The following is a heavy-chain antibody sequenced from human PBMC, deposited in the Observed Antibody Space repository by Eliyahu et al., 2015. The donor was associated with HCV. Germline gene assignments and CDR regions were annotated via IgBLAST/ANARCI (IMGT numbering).Heavy chain of an antibody. Sequence: EVQLVESGGNLVQPGGSLRLSCAASGFTYGDHWMTWVRQAPGKGLEWVANINQDETQKYYVDSVKGRFTISRDNARNLVFVQMNSLRVEDTAVYYCARFWSGYIDYWGRGTLVTVSS. CDR3: ARFWSGYIDY. D-gene: IGHD3-3*01. CDR1: GFTYGDHW. J-gene: IGHJ4*02. CDR2: INQDETQK. V-gene: IGHV3-7*03.